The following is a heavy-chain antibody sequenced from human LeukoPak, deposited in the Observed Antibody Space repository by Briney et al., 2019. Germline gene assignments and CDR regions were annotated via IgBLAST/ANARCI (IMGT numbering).Heavy chain of an antibody. V-gene: IGHV4-30-4*08. D-gene: IGHD3-3*01. J-gene: IGHJ4*02. CDR1: GGSVSSTDYY. CDR3: ARGPSSPITIFGVVYHFDY. CDR2: IYFSGSI. Sequence: SETLSLTCTVSGGSVSSTDYYWSWIRQPPGKGLEWIGYIYFSGSIYYNPSLKSRVTISEDTSENQFSLNLSSVTAADTAVYYCARGPSSPITIFGVVYHFDYWGQGTLVTVSS.